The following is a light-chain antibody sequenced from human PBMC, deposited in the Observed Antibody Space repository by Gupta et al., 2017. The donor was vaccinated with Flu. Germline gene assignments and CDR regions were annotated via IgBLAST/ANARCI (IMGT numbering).Light chain of an antibody. J-gene: IGLJ3*02. CDR3: QSYETSNYRV. CDR2: EDK. Sequence: VTIATTRSSGDIASNYVQCYQQRPGSAPTTLLYEDKKRRCGAPAPFSCSIDSSSTSAFLTISGRKTEDAADYYCQSYETSNYRVFGGGTKLTVL. V-gene: IGLV6-57*03. CDR1: SGDIASNY.